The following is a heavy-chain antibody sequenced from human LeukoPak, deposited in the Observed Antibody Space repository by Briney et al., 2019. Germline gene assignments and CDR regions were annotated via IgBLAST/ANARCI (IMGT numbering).Heavy chain of an antibody. V-gene: IGHV3-11*04. CDR3: ARWAGAILTDY. D-gene: IGHD1-26*01. J-gene: IGHJ4*02. Sequence: GGSLRLSCAASGFTFSDYYMSWIRPAPGKGLEWVSYISSSGSSISYADSVKGRFTISRDNAKNSLYLQMNSLRAEDTAVYYCARWAGAILTDYWGQGTLVTVSS. CDR1: GFTFSDYY. CDR2: ISSSGSSI.